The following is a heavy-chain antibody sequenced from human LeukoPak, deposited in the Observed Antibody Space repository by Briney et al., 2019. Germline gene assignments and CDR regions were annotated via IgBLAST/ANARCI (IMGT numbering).Heavy chain of an antibody. D-gene: IGHD3-22*01. V-gene: IGHV4-59*01. J-gene: IGHJ4*02. CDR2: VYSSGKT. CDR1: GGSISNYY. CDR3: ARDHYYNSSGYTFGY. Sequence: PSETLSLTYTVSGGSISNYYWSWIRQPPGKGLEWIGYVYSSGKTNYNPSLKGRVTMSADTSKNPFSLKLSSATAADTAVYYCARDHYYNSSGYTFGYWGQGTLVTVSS.